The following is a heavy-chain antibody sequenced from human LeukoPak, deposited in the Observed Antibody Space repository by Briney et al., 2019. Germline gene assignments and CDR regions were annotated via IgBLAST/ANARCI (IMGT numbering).Heavy chain of an antibody. J-gene: IGHJ5*02. V-gene: IGHV4-39*07. CDR2: IYYSGST. CDR3: ARQYYDFWSGYYNWFDP. Sequence: PSETLSLTCAVSGGSISSSSYYWGWIRQPPGKGLEWIGSIYYSGSTYYNPSLKSRVTISEDTSKNQFSLKLSSVTAADTAVYYRARQYYDFWSGYYNWFDPWGQGTLVTVSS. CDR1: GGSISSSSYY. D-gene: IGHD3-3*01.